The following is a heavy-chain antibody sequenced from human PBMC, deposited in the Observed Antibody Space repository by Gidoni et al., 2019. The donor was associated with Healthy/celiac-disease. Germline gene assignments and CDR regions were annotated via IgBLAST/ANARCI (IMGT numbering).Heavy chain of an antibody. J-gene: IGHJ4*02. CDR3: AKDHSLIAAAGTSDY. CDR2: MSGSGGST. Sequence: EVQLLESGGGLVQPGGSLRLSCADSGVTFSIDAMSWVRQAPGKWLEWVSAMSGSGGSTYYADSVKGRFTISREDSKNTLYLQMTSLRAEDTAVYYCAKDHSLIAAAGTSDYWGQATLVPLPS. V-gene: IGHV3-23*01. D-gene: IGHD6-13*01. CDR1: GVTFSIDA.